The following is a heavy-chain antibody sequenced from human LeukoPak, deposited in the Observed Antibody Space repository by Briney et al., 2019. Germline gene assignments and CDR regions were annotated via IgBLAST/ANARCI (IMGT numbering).Heavy chain of an antibody. D-gene: IGHD4-17*01. CDR1: EFTFSTYA. V-gene: IGHV3-23*01. CDR2: ISGDGGIT. CDR3: AKDLQVDGVWDVDQ. J-gene: IGHJ4*02. Sequence: GGSLRLSCAASEFTFSTYAMSWVRQAPGKGLEWVSGISGDGGITYYADSVRGRFTISRDDSRNLLFLQMDSLRVEDTALYYCAKDLQVDGVWDVDQWGQGTLVTVSS.